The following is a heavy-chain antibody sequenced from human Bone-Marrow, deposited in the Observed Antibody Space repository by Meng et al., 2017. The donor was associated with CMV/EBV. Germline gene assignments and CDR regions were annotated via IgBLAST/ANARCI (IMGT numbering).Heavy chain of an antibody. J-gene: IGHJ5*02. CDR2: AFHSGGT. D-gene: IGHD6-13*01. CDR3: ARDPTSSIWHRFDP. CDR1: GGSFSGYY. V-gene: IGHV4-59*01. Sequence: SETLSLTCAVYGGSFSGYYWSWIRQPPGKGLEWIGYAFHSGGTHYNPSLMGRVTISIDKSRNQFSLILTSVTAADTAIYYCARDPTSSIWHRFDPWGQGTLVTVSS.